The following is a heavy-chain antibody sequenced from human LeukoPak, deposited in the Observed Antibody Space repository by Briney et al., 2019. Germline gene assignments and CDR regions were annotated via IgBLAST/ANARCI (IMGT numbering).Heavy chain of an antibody. J-gene: IGHJ3*02. Sequence: SQTLSLTCNISGVSISDGRYYWAWIRQRPGKVLEWLGYRYYSGSAKYNPSLKSRLTISIDTPENQFSVHLNSVTAADTAMYYCATPYCSGISCLDVFNIWGQGRMVTVSS. CDR1: GVSISDGRYY. CDR3: ATPYCSGISCLDVFNI. CDR2: RYYSGSA. V-gene: IGHV4-31*03. D-gene: IGHD2-2*01.